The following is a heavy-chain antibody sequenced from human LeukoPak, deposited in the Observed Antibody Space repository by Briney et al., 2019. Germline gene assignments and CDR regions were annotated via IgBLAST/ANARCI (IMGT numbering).Heavy chain of an antibody. CDR1: GFTFSSYS. J-gene: IGHJ6*02. Sequence: GGTLRLSCAASGFTFSSYSMNWVRQAPGKGLEWVSAISGSGGSTYYADSVKGRFTISRDNSKNTLYLQMNSLRAEDTAVYYCAPFVDTGFYYYYGMDVWGQGTTVTVSS. D-gene: IGHD5-18*01. CDR2: ISGSGGST. CDR3: APFVDTGFYYYYGMDV. V-gene: IGHV3-23*01.